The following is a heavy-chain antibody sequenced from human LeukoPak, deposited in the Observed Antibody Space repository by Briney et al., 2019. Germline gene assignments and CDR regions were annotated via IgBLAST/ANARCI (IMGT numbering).Heavy chain of an antibody. V-gene: IGHV3-33*06. D-gene: IGHD2-21*02. CDR1: GFTFSSYG. Sequence: GSLRLSCAASGFTFSSYGMHWVRQAPGKGLEWVAVIWYDGSNKYYADSVKGRFTISRDNSKNTLYLQMNSLRAEDTAVYYCANGDLAYCGGDCYSGAFDIWGQGTMVTVSS. CDR3: ANGDLAYCGGDCYSGAFDI. CDR2: IWYDGSNK. J-gene: IGHJ3*02.